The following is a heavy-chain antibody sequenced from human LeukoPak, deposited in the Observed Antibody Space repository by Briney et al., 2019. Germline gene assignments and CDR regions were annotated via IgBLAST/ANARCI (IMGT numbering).Heavy chain of an antibody. D-gene: IGHD5-12*01. CDR1: GFTFDDYG. V-gene: IGHV3-20*04. J-gene: IGHJ6*03. Sequence: PGGSLRLSCAASGFTFDDYGMSWVRHAPGKGLEWVSGINWNGGSTGYADSVKGRFTISRDNAKNSLYLQMNSLRAEDTALYYCARRYSGYDLGYYYMDVWGKGTTVTVSS. CDR2: INWNGGST. CDR3: ARRYSGYDLGYYYMDV.